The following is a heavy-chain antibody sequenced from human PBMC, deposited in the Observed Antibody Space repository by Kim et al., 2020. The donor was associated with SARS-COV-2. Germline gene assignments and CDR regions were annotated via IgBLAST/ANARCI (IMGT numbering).Heavy chain of an antibody. CDR1: GFTFGNHT. CDR2: ISGESGTT. Sequence: GGSLRLSCAASGFTFGNHTMDWVRQAPGKGLEWVSFISGESGTTNYADSVKGRFTISRDNAKNILYLQMSSLGAEDTAIYYCAKPPAASCMLYGCAQFDAWGQGTLVTVSS. CDR3: AKPPAASCMLYGCAQFDA. V-gene: IGHV3-23*01. J-gene: IGHJ5*02. D-gene: IGHD2-8*01.